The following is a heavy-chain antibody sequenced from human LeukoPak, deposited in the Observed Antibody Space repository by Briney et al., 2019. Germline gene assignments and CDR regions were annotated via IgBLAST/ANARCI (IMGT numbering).Heavy chain of an antibody. CDR2: IWYDGSNK. CDR3: ARDRDGFFDY. J-gene: IGHJ4*02. V-gene: IGHV3-33*01. D-gene: IGHD3-10*01. Sequence: GGSLRLSCAASGFTFSSHGMHWVRQAPGKGLEWVAVIWYDGSNKYYADSVKGRFTISRDNSKNTLYLQMNSLRGEDTAVYYCARDRDGFFDYWGQGTLVTVSS. CDR1: GFTFSSHG.